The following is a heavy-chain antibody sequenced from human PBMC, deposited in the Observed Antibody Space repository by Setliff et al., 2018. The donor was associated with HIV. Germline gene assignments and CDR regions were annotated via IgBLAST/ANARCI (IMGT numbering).Heavy chain of an antibody. J-gene: IGHJ4*02. CDR2: IYYSGST. Sequence: SETLSLTCTVSGGPITTSDYYWGWIRQPPGKGLEWIGAIYYSGSTFYNPSLKSRVTISIDTSRNQFSLKLTSVTDADTAVYFCGKADCSAGSCPDYWGRGTLVTVSS. V-gene: IGHV4-39*07. CDR3: GKADCSAGSCPDY. D-gene: IGHD2-15*01. CDR1: GGPITTSDYY.